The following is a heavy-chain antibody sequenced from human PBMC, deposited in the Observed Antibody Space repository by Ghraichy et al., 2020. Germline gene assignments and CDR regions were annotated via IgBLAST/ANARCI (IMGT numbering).Heavy chain of an antibody. Sequence: SETLSLTCTVSGGSISSYYWSWIRQTPGKGLEWIGHIYYSGNTNYNPSLKSRVTISVDMSQNQFSLKLSSVTAADTAVYYCARGGSYFGYWGQGTLVTVSS. J-gene: IGHJ4*02. CDR2: IYYSGNT. V-gene: IGHV4-59*01. CDR1: GGSISSYY. D-gene: IGHD1-26*01. CDR3: ARGGSYFGY.